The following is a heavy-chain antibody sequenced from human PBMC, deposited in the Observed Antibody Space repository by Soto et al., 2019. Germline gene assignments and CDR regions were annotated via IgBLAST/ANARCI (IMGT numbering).Heavy chain of an antibody. CDR2: INPSGGVT. V-gene: IGHV1-46*01. CDR1: GYSLSNYF. D-gene: IGHD6-13*01. J-gene: IGHJ5*02. CDR3: ARHGSYTPRYSSSLNWFDP. Sequence: APVKGACTASGYSLSNYFIHWVRQAPGQGLEWMGKINPSGGVTMYPQKFQGRVTMTRDTSTSTAYLQWSSLKASDTAMYYCARHGSYTPRYSSSLNWFDPWGQRTLVTVSS.